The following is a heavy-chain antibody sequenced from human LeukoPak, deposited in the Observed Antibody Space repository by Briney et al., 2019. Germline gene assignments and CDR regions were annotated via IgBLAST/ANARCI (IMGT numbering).Heavy chain of an antibody. CDR3: ARGGSSGSFFY. D-gene: IGHD1-26*01. J-gene: IGHJ4*02. CDR1: GSTFTSYG. Sequence: PSVKASCKASGSTFTSYGISWVEKAPGQGLGGMGWISAYNGNTNYAQKLQGRVTMTTDTSTSTAYMELRSLRSDDTAVYYCARGGSSGSFFYWGQGTLVTVSS. V-gene: IGHV1-18*01. CDR2: ISAYNGNT.